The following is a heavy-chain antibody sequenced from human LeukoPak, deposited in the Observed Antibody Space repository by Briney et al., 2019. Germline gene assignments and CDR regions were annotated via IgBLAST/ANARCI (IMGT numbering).Heavy chain of an antibody. V-gene: IGHV3-23*01. CDR1: GFTFSSYA. D-gene: IGHD5-12*01. Sequence: GGSLRLSCAASGFTFSSYAMSWVRQAPGKGLEWVSAISGSGGSTYYADSVKGRFTISRDNSKNTLYLQMNSLRAEDTAVYYCAKDLSAKEWLEDDAFDIWGQGTMVTVSS. J-gene: IGHJ3*02. CDR2: ISGSGGST. CDR3: AKDLSAKEWLEDDAFDI.